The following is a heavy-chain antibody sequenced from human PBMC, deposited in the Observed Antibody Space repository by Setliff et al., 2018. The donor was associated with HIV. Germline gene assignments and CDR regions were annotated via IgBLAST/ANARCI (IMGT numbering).Heavy chain of an antibody. D-gene: IGHD2-21*01. J-gene: IGHJ4*02. CDR2: INHSGST. Sequence: SETLSLTCAVYGGSFSGYYWSWIRQSPGKGLEWIGEINHSGSTNYNPSLKSRVTISVDTSKNQFSLKLSSVTAADTAVYYCARQVTVVGYFETAAGSFNYWGPGTLVTVS. V-gene: IGHV4-34*01. CDR3: ARQVTVVGYFETAAGSFNY. CDR1: GGSFSGYY.